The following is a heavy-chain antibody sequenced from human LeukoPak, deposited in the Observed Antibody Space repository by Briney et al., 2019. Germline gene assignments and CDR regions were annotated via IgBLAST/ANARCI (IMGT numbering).Heavy chain of an antibody. V-gene: IGHV4-59*01. D-gene: IGHD5-12*01. J-gene: IGHJ4*02. CDR3: ARDTTVASGMQH. CDR2: ICYGGTT. Sequence: PSETLSLTCSVSGGSLSTYSWSWVRQSPGKRLEWIGYICYGGTTNYNPSLKSRATISADTAKNQFPLRLRSVTAADTAIYYCARDTTVASGMQHWGQGTLVTVSS. CDR1: GGSLSTYS.